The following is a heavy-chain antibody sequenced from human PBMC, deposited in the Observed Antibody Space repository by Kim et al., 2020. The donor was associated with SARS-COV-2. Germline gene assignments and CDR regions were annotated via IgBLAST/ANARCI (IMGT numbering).Heavy chain of an antibody. CDR1: GGSISSYY. CDR3: ARDRVEWFGVAWESYYYYGMDV. D-gene: IGHD3-10*01. V-gene: IGHV4-59*01. CDR2: IYYSGST. Sequence: SETLSLTCTVSGGSISSYYWSWIRQPPGKGLEWIGYIYYSGSTNYNPSLKSRVTISVDTSKNQFSLKLSSVTAADTAVYYCARDRVEWFGVAWESYYYYGMDVWGQGTTVTVSS. J-gene: IGHJ6*02.